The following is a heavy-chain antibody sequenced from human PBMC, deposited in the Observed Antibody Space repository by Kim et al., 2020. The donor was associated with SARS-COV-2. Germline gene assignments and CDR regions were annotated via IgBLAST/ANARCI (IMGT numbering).Heavy chain of an antibody. D-gene: IGHD6-13*01. V-gene: IGHV3-9*01. J-gene: IGHJ4*02. Sequence: GGSLRLSCAASGFTFDDYAMHWVRQAPGKGLEWVSGISWNSGSIGYADSVKGRFTISRDNAKNSLYLQMNSLRAEDTALYYCAKGQAAAGTWGRATKLYYFDYWGQGTLVTVSS. CDR2: ISWNSGSI. CDR3: AKGQAAAGTWGRATKLYYFDY. CDR1: GFTFDDYA.